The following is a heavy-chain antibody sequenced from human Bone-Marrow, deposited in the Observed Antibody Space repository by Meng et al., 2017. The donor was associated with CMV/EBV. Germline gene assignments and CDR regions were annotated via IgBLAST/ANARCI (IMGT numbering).Heavy chain of an antibody. J-gene: IGHJ3*02. CDR3: ARDVLYVTNAHGFDI. CDR2: ISPNSGGT. V-gene: IGHV1-2*02. D-gene: IGHD2-8*01. Sequence: ASVKVSCKASGYTFTGYYMHWVRQAPGQGLEWMGWISPNSGGTNYAQKFQGRVTMTRDTSISTVYMELSRLRSDDSAVYYCARDVLYVTNAHGFDIRGQGTRVTVSS. CDR1: GYTFTGYY.